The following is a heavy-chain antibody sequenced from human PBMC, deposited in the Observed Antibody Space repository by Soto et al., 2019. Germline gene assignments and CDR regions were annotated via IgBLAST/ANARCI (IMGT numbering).Heavy chain of an antibody. Sequence: SGPTLVNPTDTLTLTCTVSGFSLSNAGMGVSWIRQPPGKALEWLAHIFSSDEKSYRTSLETRLTVSKDTSKSQVVLTMTNMDPLDTATYYCARAVDRAISDIWFDPWGQGTQVTVSS. CDR3: ARAVDRAISDIWFDP. J-gene: IGHJ5*02. CDR2: IFSSDEK. V-gene: IGHV2-26*01. D-gene: IGHD5-18*01. CDR1: GFSLSNAGMG.